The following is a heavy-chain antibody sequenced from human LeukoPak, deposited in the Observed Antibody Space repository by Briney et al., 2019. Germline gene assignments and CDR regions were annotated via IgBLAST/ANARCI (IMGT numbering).Heavy chain of an antibody. Sequence: GGSLRLSCAASGFTFSSYGMHWVRQAPGKGREWVAVISYDGSNKYYADSVKGRFTISRDNSKNTLYLQMNSLRAEDTAVYYCAKDFSNWAFDYWGQGTLVTVSS. CDR1: GFTFSSYG. CDR3: AKDFSNWAFDY. V-gene: IGHV3-30*18. D-gene: IGHD7-27*01. CDR2: ISYDGSNK. J-gene: IGHJ4*02.